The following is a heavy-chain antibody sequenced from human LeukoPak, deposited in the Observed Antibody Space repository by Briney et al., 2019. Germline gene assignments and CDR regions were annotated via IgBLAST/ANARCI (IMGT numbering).Heavy chain of an antibody. D-gene: IGHD6-19*01. V-gene: IGHV3-11*04. Sequence: TTGGSLRLSCAASGFTFSDYYMSWIRQAPGKGLEWVSYNGSSGSTIYYADSVKGRFTISRDNAKNSLYLQMNSLRAEDTAVYYCARMYSSGWLYYYYYYMDVWGKGTTVTVSS. CDR2: NGSSGSTI. CDR3: ARMYSSGWLYYYYYYMDV. J-gene: IGHJ6*03. CDR1: GFTFSDYY.